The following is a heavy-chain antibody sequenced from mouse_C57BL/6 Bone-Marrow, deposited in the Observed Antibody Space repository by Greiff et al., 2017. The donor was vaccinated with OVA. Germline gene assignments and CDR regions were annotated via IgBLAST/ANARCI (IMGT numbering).Heavy chain of an antibody. CDR2: IHPSDSDT. D-gene: IGHD1-1*01. CDR3: VNGGVYYDSKLAY. Sequence: QVQLKESGAELVKPGASVKVSCKASGYTFTSYWMHWVKQRPGQGLEWIGRIHPSDSDTNYNQKFKGKATLTVDNTYRPAYTQLSSLTSEDTAVYSGVNGGVYYDSKLAYWGQGTLVTVSA. CDR1: GYTFTSYW. V-gene: IGHV1-74*01. J-gene: IGHJ3*01.